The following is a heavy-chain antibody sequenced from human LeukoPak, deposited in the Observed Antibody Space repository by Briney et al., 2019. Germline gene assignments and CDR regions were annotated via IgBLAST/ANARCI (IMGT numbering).Heavy chain of an antibody. CDR3: ALIRIWFGETPLDY. Sequence: SETLSFTCAVYGVSLSGYYWTWIRQPPGKGLEWIGEINHSGSTNYNPSLRGRVTISVDTSKNQLSLELSSVTAADTAVYYCALIRIWFGETPLDYWGQGTLVTVSS. J-gene: IGHJ4*02. D-gene: IGHD3-10*01. V-gene: IGHV4-34*01. CDR1: GVSLSGYY. CDR2: INHSGST.